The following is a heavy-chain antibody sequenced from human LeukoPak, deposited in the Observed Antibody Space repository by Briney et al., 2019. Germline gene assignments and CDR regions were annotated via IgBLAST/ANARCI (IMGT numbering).Heavy chain of an antibody. CDR2: INPNNGDT. J-gene: IGHJ4*02. Sequence: GASVKVSCKASGYTFTGYYMHWVRQAPGQGLEWMGWINPNNGDTNYDPKFQGRVTLSRDTSSSTAYMELSRPRSDDTAVYYCARIKWSAANDWGQGTLVTVSS. CDR3: ARIKWSAAND. CDR1: GYTFTGYY. V-gene: IGHV1-2*02. D-gene: IGHD6-13*01.